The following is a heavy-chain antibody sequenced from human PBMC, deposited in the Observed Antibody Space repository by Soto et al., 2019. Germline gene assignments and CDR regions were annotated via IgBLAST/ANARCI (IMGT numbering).Heavy chain of an antibody. CDR1: GFTFSNAW. CDR2: IKSKTDGGTT. D-gene: IGHD5-12*01. Sequence: EVQLVESGGGLVKPGGSLRLSCAASGFTFSNAWMSWVRQAPGKGLEWVGRIKSKTDGGTTDYAAPVKGRFTISRDDSKNTLYRQMNSLNTEDTAVYYCTTGDSGYDFHYGYWGQGTLVTVSS. V-gene: IGHV3-15*01. CDR3: TTGDSGYDFHYGY. J-gene: IGHJ4*02.